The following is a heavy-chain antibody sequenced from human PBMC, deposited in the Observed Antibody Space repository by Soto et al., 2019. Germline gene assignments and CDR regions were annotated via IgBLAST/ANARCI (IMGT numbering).Heavy chain of an antibody. Sequence: LSLTCTVSGGSLSSYYWTWIRQSPGKGLEWIGYVYFSGNTNYNPSLKSRVTISIDTSKNQFSLRLASVTAADTAFYFCGSVRPSGYVLSWGQGTLGTVS. D-gene: IGHD6-25*01. CDR1: GGSLSSYY. CDR3: GSVRPSGYVLS. J-gene: IGHJ5*02. CDR2: VYFSGNT. V-gene: IGHV4-59*01.